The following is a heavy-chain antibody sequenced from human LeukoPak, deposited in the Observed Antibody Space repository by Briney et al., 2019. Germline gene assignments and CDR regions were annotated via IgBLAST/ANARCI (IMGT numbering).Heavy chain of an antibody. Sequence: PSETLSLTCTVSGGSISSYYWSWIRQPAGKGLEWIGRIYTSGSTNYNPSLKSRVTMSEDTSKNQFSLKLSSVTAADTAVYYCARGGYSSGWYQFDYWGQGTLVTVSS. CDR3: ARGGYSSGWYQFDY. J-gene: IGHJ4*02. D-gene: IGHD6-19*01. CDR2: IYTSGST. V-gene: IGHV4-4*07. CDR1: GGSISSYY.